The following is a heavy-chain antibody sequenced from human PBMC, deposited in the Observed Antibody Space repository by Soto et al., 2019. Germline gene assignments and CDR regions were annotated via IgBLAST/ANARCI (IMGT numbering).Heavy chain of an antibody. CDR2: IIPIFGTA. Sequence: SVKVSCKASGGTFSSYAMSWVRQAPGQRLEWMGGIIPIFGTANYAQKFQGRVTITADESTSTAYMELSSLRSEDTAMYYCARVLEGSSWYSDRWFDPWGQGTLVTVSS. CDR1: GGTFSSYA. J-gene: IGHJ5*02. V-gene: IGHV1-69*13. D-gene: IGHD6-13*01. CDR3: ARVLEGSSWYSDRWFDP.